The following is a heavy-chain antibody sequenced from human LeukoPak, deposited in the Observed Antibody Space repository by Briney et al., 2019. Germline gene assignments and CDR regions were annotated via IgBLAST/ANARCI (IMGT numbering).Heavy chain of an antibody. CDR3: ARALNEGFWSGYIPTNNWFDP. J-gene: IGHJ5*02. V-gene: IGHV4-34*01. CDR1: GGSFSGYY. CDR2: INHSGST. D-gene: IGHD3-3*01. Sequence: SETLSLTCAVYGGSFSGYYWSWIRQPPGKGLEWIGEINHSGSTNYNPSLKSRVTISVDASKNQFSLKLSSVTAADTAVYHCARALNEGFWSGYIPTNNWFDPWGQGTLVTVSS.